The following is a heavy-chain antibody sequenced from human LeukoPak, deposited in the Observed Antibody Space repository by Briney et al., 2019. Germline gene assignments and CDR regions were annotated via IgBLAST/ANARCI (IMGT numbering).Heavy chain of an antibody. CDR3: ARGSSSWYGRPFDY. J-gene: IGHJ4*02. CDR2: INHSGST. Sequence: SETLSLTCAVYGGSFSGYYWSWIRQPPGKALEWIGEINHSGSTTYNPSLKSRVTISVDTSKNQFSLKLSSVTAADTAVYYCARGSSSWYGRPFDYWGQGTLVTVSS. V-gene: IGHV4-34*01. CDR1: GGSFSGYY. D-gene: IGHD6-13*01.